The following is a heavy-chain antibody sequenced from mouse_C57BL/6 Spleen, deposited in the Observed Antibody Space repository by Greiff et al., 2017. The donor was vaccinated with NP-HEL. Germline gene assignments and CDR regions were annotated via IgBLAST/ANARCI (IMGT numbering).Heavy chain of an antibody. CDR3: ASPPSIYYYRWGFAY. V-gene: IGHV1-64*01. CDR2: IHPNSGST. Sequence: QVQLQQPGAELVKPGASVKLSCKASGYTFTSYWMHWVKQRPGQGLEWIGMIHPNSGSTNYNEKFKSKATLTVDKSSSTAYMQLSSLTSDDSAVYYCASPPSIYYYRWGFAYWGQGTLVTVSA. CDR1: GYTFTSYW. J-gene: IGHJ3*01. D-gene: IGHD1-1*01.